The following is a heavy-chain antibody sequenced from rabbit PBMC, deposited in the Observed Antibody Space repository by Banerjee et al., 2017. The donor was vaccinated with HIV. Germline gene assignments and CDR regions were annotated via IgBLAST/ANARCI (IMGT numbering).Heavy chain of an antibody. V-gene: IGHV1S45*01. Sequence: EESGGGLVQTEGSLTLTCKASGFSFSSSYWICWVRQAPGKGLELIGCIYTGDSGTTWYASWVNGRFTTSKTSSTTVTLQMTSLTAADTAIYSCARTDDSAGWTRLDLWGPGTLVTVS. D-gene: IGHD4-1*01. CDR2: IYTGDSGTT. CDR3: ARTDDSAGWTRLDL. CDR1: GFSFSSSYW. J-gene: IGHJ3*01.